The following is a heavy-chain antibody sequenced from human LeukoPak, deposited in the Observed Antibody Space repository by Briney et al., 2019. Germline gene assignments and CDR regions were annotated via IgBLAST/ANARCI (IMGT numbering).Heavy chain of an antibody. D-gene: IGHD6-19*01. CDR3: AKVVSSGWFLLFPAAEYYFDY. Sequence: PGGSLRLSCAASGFTFSDYYMSWIRQAPGKGLEWVSYISSSGSTIYYADSVKGRFTISRDNAKNSLYLQMNSLRAEDTAVYYCAKVVSSGWFLLFPAAEYYFDYWGQGTLVTVSS. J-gene: IGHJ4*02. CDR1: GFTFSDYY. V-gene: IGHV3-11*01. CDR2: ISSSGSTI.